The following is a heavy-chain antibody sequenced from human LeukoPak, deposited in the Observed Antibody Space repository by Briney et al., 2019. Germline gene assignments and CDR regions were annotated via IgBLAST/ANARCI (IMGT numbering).Heavy chain of an antibody. J-gene: IGHJ6*03. D-gene: IGHD2-15*01. CDR3: AKVGSLADYYMDV. CDR1: GFTFSSYA. CDR2: ISGSGGST. Sequence: PGGSLRLACAASGFTFSSYAMSWVRQAPGKGLEWVSAISGSGGSTYYADSVKGRFTISRDNSKNTLYLQMNSLRAEDTAVYYCAKVGSLADYYMDVWGKGTTVTVSS. V-gene: IGHV3-23*01.